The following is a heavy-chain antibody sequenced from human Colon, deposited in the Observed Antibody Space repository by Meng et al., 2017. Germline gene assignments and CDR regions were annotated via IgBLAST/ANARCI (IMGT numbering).Heavy chain of an antibody. CDR3: ASSPKKEGKTYGGGYFDS. V-gene: IGHV5-51*01. Sequence: GGSLRLSCKGSGYSFTTYWIGWVRQMPGKGLEWMGIIYPGDSDTRDSPSFQGQVTISADKSISTAYVQWSSLKASDTAMYYCASSPKKEGKTYGGGYFDSWGQGTLVTVSS. CDR1: GYSFTTYW. D-gene: IGHD4/OR15-4a*01. CDR2: IYPGDSDT. J-gene: IGHJ4*02.